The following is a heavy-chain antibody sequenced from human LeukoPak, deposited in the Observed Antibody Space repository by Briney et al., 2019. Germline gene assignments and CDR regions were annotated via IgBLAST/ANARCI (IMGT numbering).Heavy chain of an antibody. CDR3: ASGDHAYYYYYVDV. Sequence: SQTLSLICTVSGRSISCGRYYWSWIRRPAGKVLEWIGRIYTSQSTHYNPSLKSRVTISVDTSKNQFSLKLSSVTAADTAVYYCASGDHAYYYYYVDVWGKGTTVTVSS. D-gene: IGHD4-17*01. CDR2: IYTSQST. V-gene: IGHV4-61*02. CDR1: GRSISCGRYY. J-gene: IGHJ6*03.